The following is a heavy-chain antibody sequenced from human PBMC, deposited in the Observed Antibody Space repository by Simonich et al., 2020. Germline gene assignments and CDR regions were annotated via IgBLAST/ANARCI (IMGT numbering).Heavy chain of an antibody. J-gene: IGHJ3*02. Sequence: QVQLVQSGAEVKKPGASVKVSCKASGYTFTSYGISWVRQAPGQGLEWMGWNRAYNGNKNYAPKLTGRAIMTTNTSASTAYMGLRRLRSDDTAVYYCARSTTGTTDFDIWGQGTMVTVSS. V-gene: IGHV1-18*01. CDR3: ARSTTGTTDFDI. D-gene: IGHD1-1*01. CDR2: NRAYNGNK. CDR1: GYTFTSYG.